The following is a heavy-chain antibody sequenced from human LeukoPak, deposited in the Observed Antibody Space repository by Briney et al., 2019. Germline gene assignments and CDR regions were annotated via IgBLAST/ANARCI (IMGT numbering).Heavy chain of an antibody. CDR1: GGTFSSYA. Sequence: GASVKVSCKASGGTFSSYAISWVRQAPGQGLEWMGRIIPILGIANYAQKFQGRVTITADKSTSTAYMELSSLRSEDTAVYYCARDIPVHYYYDSSGYSDYWGQGTLVTVSS. D-gene: IGHD3-22*01. CDR3: ARDIPVHYYYDSSGYSDY. V-gene: IGHV1-69*04. J-gene: IGHJ4*02. CDR2: IIPILGIA.